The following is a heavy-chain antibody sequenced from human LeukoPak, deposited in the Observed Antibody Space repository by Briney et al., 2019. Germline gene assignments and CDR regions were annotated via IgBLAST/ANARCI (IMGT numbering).Heavy chain of an antibody. D-gene: IGHD6-19*01. CDR3: ARDISPYSSGRVGAYAFDI. Sequence: PGGSLRLSCAASAFSFSNYNMNWVRQAPGKGLEWVSSITSSGSYIYYADSVKGRFTISRDNAKNSLYLQMNSLRAEDTAVYYCARDISPYSSGRVGAYAFDIWGQGTMVTVSS. J-gene: IGHJ3*02. CDR1: AFSFSNYN. CDR2: ITSSGSYI. V-gene: IGHV3-21*01.